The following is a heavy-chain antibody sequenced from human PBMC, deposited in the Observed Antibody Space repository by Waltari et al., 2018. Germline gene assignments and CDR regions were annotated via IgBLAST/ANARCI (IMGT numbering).Heavy chain of an antibody. CDR3: ARARYNWNDGEFDY. CDR1: GFIFSSYS. Sequence: EVQLVESGGGLVQPGGSLRLSCAASGFIFSSYSMHWVRQAPGKGLGWVSRISDDGGSTNYADSVKGRFTISRDNTKNTLYLQMNSLNDEDTAVYYCARARYNWNDGEFDYWGQGTLVTVSS. V-gene: IGHV3-74*01. J-gene: IGHJ4*02. CDR2: ISDDGGST. D-gene: IGHD1-1*01.